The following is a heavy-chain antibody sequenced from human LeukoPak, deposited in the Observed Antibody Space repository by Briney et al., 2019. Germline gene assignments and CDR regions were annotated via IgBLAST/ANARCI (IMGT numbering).Heavy chain of an antibody. CDR3: AKDPNYDFWSGYLGAFDY. CDR2: ISGSGGST. CDR1: GFTFSSYA. V-gene: IGHV3-23*01. J-gene: IGHJ4*02. D-gene: IGHD3-3*01. Sequence: GGSLRLSCAASGFTFSSYAMSWVRQAPGKGLEWVSAISGSGGSTYYADSVKGRFTISRDNSKNTLYLQMNSLRAEDTAIYYCAKDPNYDFWSGYLGAFDYWGLGTLVTVSS.